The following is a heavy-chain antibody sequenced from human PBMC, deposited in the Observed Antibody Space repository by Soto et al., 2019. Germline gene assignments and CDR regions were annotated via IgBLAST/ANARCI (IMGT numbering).Heavy chain of an antibody. J-gene: IGHJ4*02. Sequence: PGESLKISCAASGFTFSNAWINWVRQAPGKGLEWVGRIKRKTDGGTTDFAALVKGRFTVSRDTSKNTLFLQMSRLRIDDTAVYYCVKEGHAGSRYTYGYDNHYFDYWGQGTLVTVSS. CDR1: GFTFSNAW. CDR3: VKEGHAGSRYTYGYDNHYFDY. V-gene: IGHV3-15*07. CDR2: IKRKTDGGTT. D-gene: IGHD5-18*01.